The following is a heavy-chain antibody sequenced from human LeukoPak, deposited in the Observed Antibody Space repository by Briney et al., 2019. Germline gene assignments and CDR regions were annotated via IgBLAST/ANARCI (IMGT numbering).Heavy chain of an antibody. D-gene: IGHD3-3*01. CDR3: ARDSGYDFWSGYPV. CDR1: GYTFTSYG. V-gene: IGHV1-18*01. Sequence: ASVKVSCKASGYTFTSYGISWVRQAPGQGLEWMGWISAYNGNTNYAQKLQGRVTMTTDTSTSTACMELRSLRSDDTAVYYCARDSGYDFWSGYPVWGQGTLVTVSS. CDR2: ISAYNGNT. J-gene: IGHJ4*02.